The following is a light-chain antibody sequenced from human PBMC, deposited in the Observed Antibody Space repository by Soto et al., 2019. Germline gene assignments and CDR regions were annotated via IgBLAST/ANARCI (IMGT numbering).Light chain of an antibody. Sequence: QSALTQPPSASGSPGQSVTISCTGTSSYVGGYNFVSWYQQHPGKAPKLMIYDVTDRPSGVPDRVSGSKSGNTASLTVSGLQGEDEADYYCASYAGSNIPVLFGGGTKLTVL. CDR3: ASYAGSNIPVL. J-gene: IGLJ2*01. V-gene: IGLV2-8*01. CDR2: DVT. CDR1: SSYVGGYNF.